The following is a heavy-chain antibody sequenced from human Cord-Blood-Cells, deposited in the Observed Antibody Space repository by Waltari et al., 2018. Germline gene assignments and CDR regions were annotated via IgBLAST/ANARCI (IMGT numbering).Heavy chain of an antibody. CDR3: AIAALGSHDAFDI. CDR2: IYHSGST. D-gene: IGHD7-27*01. CDR1: GYSLSSGYY. Sequence: QVQLQESGPGLVKPPETLSLTCTVSGYSLSSGYYWGWIRQPPGKGLEWVGSIYHSGSTYYNPSLKSRVTISVDTSKNQFSLKLSSVTAADTAVYYCAIAALGSHDAFDIWGQGTMVTVSS. V-gene: IGHV4-38-2*02. J-gene: IGHJ3*02.